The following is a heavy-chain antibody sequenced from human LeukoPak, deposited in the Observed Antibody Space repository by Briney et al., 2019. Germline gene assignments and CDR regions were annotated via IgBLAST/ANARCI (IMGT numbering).Heavy chain of an antibody. CDR2: ISSSSSYI. Sequence: GWSLRLSCAASGFTFSSYSMNWVRQAPGKGLEWVSSISSSSSYIYYADSVKGRFTIYRDKAKNSLYLQMNSLRAEDMAVYYCARRQGYCSGGSCFSLDYWGQGTLVTVSS. CDR1: GFTFSSYS. V-gene: IGHV3-21*01. D-gene: IGHD2-15*01. CDR3: ARRQGYCSGGSCFSLDY. J-gene: IGHJ4*02.